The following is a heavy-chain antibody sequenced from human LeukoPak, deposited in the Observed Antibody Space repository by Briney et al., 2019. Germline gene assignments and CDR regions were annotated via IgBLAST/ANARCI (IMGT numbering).Heavy chain of an antibody. CDR1: GYTFTGYY. D-gene: IGHD3-10*01. CDR2: INPNSGAT. V-gene: IGHV1-2*02. CDR3: AKRYYGSGSYSNSRFDC. Sequence: RRASVKVSCKASGYTFTGYYMHWVRQAPGQGLEWMGWINPNSGATNYAQKFQGRVTMTRDTPIGTAYMDLSGLTSDDTAVYFCAKRYYGSGSYSNSRFDCWGQGSLVTVSS. J-gene: IGHJ4*02.